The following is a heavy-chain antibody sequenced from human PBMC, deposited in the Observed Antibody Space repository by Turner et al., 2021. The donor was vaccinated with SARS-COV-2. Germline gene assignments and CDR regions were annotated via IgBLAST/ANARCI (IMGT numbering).Heavy chain of an antibody. V-gene: IGHV4-39*01. CDR3: ARHYYDSSGFYYPDY. CDR2: IYSSGST. CDR1: GGYISSSSYY. J-gene: IGHJ4*02. D-gene: IGHD3-22*01. Sequence: QLQLQESGPGLVKPSETLSLTCTVSGGYISSSSYYWGWIRQPPGKGLEWIGSIYSSGSTYYTPSLKSRVTISVDTSKNQFSLKLSSVTATDTAVYYCARHYYDSSGFYYPDYWGQGTLVTVSS.